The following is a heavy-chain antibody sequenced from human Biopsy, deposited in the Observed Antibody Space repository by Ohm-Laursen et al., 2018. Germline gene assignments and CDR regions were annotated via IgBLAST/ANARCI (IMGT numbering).Heavy chain of an antibody. J-gene: IGHJ4*02. CDR1: GFTFGDYY. V-gene: IGHV3-11*01. CDR3: ATDGAGSYNEN. D-gene: IGHD3-10*01. CDR2: ISGSGVTK. Sequence: SLRLSCAASGFTFGDYYMSWIRQAPGKGPGWLSYISGSGVTKMYADSVKGRFTVSRDNAKNSLYLEMNNLTVEDTAVYYCATDGAGSYNENWGQGTLVSVSS.